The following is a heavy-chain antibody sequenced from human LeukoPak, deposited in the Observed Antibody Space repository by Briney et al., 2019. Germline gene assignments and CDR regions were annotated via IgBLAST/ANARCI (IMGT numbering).Heavy chain of an antibody. V-gene: IGHV3-13*01. Sequence: PGGSLRLSCAASGFTLSSYDMHWVRQATGKGLEWVSAIGSAGGTYYPGSVKGRFTISRENAKNSLYLQMDSLRAGDTAVYSCARGWERGFDYWGQGTLVTVSS. J-gene: IGHJ4*02. CDR3: ARGWERGFDY. CDR2: IGSAGGT. CDR1: GFTLSSYD. D-gene: IGHD1-26*01.